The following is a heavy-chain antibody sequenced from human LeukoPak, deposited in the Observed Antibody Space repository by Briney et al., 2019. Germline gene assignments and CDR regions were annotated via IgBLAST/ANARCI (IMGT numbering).Heavy chain of an antibody. CDR1: GYTFTSYY. D-gene: IGHD3-16*01. V-gene: IGHV1-46*01. CDR2: INPSGGST. CDR3: ARAYADFDY. J-gene: IGHJ4*01. Sequence: GASVTVSCTASGYTFTSYYMHWVRQAPGQGLEWMGIINPSGGSTNYAQKFQGRVTMTRDTSTSTVYMELSSLRSEDTAVYYCARAYADFDYWGHGTLVTVSS.